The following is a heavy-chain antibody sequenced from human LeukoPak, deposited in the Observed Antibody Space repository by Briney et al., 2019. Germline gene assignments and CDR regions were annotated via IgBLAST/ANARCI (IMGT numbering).Heavy chain of an antibody. CDR1: GFPFSSYA. V-gene: IGHV3-30-3*01. J-gene: IGHJ4*02. Sequence: PGRSLRLSCAASGFPFSSYAMHWVRQAPGKGLEWVAVISYDGSNKYYADSVKGRFTISRDNSKNTLYLQMNSLRAEDTAVYYCASPPRSTTGTAGMGDYWGQGTLVTVSS. CDR2: ISYDGSNK. D-gene: IGHD1-1*01. CDR3: ASPPRSTTGTAGMGDY.